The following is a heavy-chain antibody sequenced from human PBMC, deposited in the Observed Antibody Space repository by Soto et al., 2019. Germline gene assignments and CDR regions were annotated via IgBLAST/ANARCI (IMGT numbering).Heavy chain of an antibody. CDR2: ISYDGSNK. D-gene: IGHD6-19*01. J-gene: IGHJ4*02. Sequence: PGGSLRLSCAASGFTFSSYGMHWVRQAPGKGLEWVAVISYDGSNKYYADSVKGRFTISRDNSKNTLYLQMNSLRAEDTAVYYCAKDRGSSGRDYWGQGTLVTVSS. CDR1: GFTFSSYG. V-gene: IGHV3-30*18. CDR3: AKDRGSSGRDY.